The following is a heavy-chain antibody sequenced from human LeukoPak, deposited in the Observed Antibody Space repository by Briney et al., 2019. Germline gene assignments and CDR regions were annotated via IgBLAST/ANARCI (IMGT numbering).Heavy chain of an antibody. Sequence: PSETLSLTCTVSGDSISSYYWNWIRQPAGKGLEWIGRIYTSGTTNYNPSLKSRVTISVDTSKNQFSLKLSSVTAADTAVYYCARGRAAAGIPFDYWGQGTLVTVSS. CDR2: IYTSGTT. V-gene: IGHV4-4*07. D-gene: IGHD6-13*01. CDR1: GDSISSYY. CDR3: ARGRAAAGIPFDY. J-gene: IGHJ4*02.